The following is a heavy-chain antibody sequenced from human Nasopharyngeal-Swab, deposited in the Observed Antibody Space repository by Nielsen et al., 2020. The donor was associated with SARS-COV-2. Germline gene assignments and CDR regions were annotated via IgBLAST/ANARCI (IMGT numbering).Heavy chain of an antibody. CDR3: ASGQCINGVCNPTDGLDV. Sequence: SVPVSCKASGFSITYRFLHWTRQAPGQALEWMGCTTPPNGNAKYAQKFRGRASITRDGSRTTASLELSSLRPDDTAMYFCASGQCINGVCNPTDGLDVWGQGTSVTVS. CDR1: GFSITYRF. CDR2: TTPPNGNA. J-gene: IGHJ6*02. V-gene: IGHV1-45*02. D-gene: IGHD2-8*01.